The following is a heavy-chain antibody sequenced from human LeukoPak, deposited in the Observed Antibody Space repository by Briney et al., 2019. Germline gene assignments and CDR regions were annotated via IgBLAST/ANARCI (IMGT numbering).Heavy chain of an antibody. D-gene: IGHD3-16*01. CDR3: ARPGNWGAFDI. CDR2: IYTSGST. J-gene: IGHJ3*02. CDR1: GGSISSYY. V-gene: IGHV4-4*09. Sequence: PSETLSLTCTVSGGSISSYYWSWIRQPPGKGLEWIGYIYTSGSTNYNPSLKSRVTISVDTSKNQFSLKLRSVTAADTAVYYCARPGNWGAFDIWGQGTMVTVSS.